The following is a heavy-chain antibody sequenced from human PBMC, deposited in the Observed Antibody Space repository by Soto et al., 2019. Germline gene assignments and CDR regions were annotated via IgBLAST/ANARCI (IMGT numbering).Heavy chain of an antibody. CDR3: ASPTRYTSGWFYFDY. Sequence: PSETLSLTCTVSGASITSSYWTWVRQPPGKGLEWIGYVYHSGSTNYNPSLKSRVTILRDTSKKQFSLKLSSVTAADTAVYYCASPTRYTSGWFYFDYWGQGTQVTVSS. CDR2: VYHSGST. D-gene: IGHD6-19*01. V-gene: IGHV4-59*01. CDR1: GASITSSY. J-gene: IGHJ4*02.